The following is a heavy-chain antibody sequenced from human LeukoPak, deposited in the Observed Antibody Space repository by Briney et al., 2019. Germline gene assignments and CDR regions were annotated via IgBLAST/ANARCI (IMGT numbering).Heavy chain of an antibody. Sequence: GGSLRLSCAASGLTFSDYWMSWVRQAPGGGLEWVSGIDKIGERTYYADSVKGRFIISRDNSENTLYLQISGLRAEDTAIYYCAKDIHNWGSDYWGQGTLVTVSS. CDR2: IDKIGERT. D-gene: IGHD7-27*01. CDR1: GLTFSDYW. V-gene: IGHV3-23*01. J-gene: IGHJ4*02. CDR3: AKDIHNWGSDY.